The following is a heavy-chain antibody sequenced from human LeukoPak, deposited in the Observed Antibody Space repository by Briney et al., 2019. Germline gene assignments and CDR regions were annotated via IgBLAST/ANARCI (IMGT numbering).Heavy chain of an antibody. J-gene: IGHJ6*02. CDR2: IIPIFGTA. Sequence: ASVKVSCKASGGTFSSYAISWVRQAPGQGFEWMGGIIPIFGTANYAQKFQGRVTITADESTSTAYMELSSLRSEDTAVYYCASGVVVVTAISYYYYGMDVWGQGTTVTVSS. CDR3: ASGVVVVTAISYYYYGMDV. D-gene: IGHD2-21*02. V-gene: IGHV1-69*13. CDR1: GGTFSSYA.